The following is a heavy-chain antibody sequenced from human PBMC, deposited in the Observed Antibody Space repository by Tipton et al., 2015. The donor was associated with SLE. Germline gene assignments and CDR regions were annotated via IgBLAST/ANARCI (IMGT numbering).Heavy chain of an antibody. Sequence: TLSLTCAVYGGSFSGYYWSWIRQPPGRGLEWIGELNHGGSTNYNPSLKSRVTISEDTSKNQFSLKLSSVTAADTAVYYCARYGGGSSSLPNWFDPWGQGILVTVSS. CDR3: ARYGGGSSSLPNWFDP. CDR2: LNHGGST. D-gene: IGHD6-6*01. CDR1: GGSFSGYY. J-gene: IGHJ5*02. V-gene: IGHV4-34*01.